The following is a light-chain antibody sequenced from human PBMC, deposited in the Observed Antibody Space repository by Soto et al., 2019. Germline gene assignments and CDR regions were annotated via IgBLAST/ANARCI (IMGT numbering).Light chain of an antibody. Sequence: QSALTQPPSASGSPGQSVTISCTGTSSDVGGYNYVSWYQQHPGKAPKLMIYEVSKRPSGVPDRFAGSKSGNTASLTVSGLQAEDEADCYCSSYAGSNNSYVFGTGTKVTVL. V-gene: IGLV2-8*01. J-gene: IGLJ1*01. CDR2: EVS. CDR1: SSDVGGYNY. CDR3: SSYAGSNNSYV.